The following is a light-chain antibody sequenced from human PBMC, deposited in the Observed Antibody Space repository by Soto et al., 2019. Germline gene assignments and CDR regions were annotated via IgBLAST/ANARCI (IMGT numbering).Light chain of an antibody. CDR1: QSVTSDY. CDR3: QQHGSSPRT. Sequence: EIVLTQSPGTLSLSPGERATLSCRASQSVTSDYLAWCQQKPGQAPRLLIYGASRRATGIPDRFSGSGSGTDFTLTISRLEPEDFAVYYCQQHGSSPRTFGQGTKVDIK. J-gene: IGKJ1*01. V-gene: IGKV3-20*01. CDR2: GAS.